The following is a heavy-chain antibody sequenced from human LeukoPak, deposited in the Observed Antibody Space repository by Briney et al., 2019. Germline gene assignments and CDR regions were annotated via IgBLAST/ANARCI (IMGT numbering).Heavy chain of an antibody. J-gene: IGHJ4*02. CDR3: AKWGDYDVLTGYYVPDY. V-gene: IGHV3-23*01. CDR1: GFTFSNYA. CDR2: ILGSGGST. Sequence: GGSLRLSCAASGFTFSNYAMSWVCQAPGKGLEWVSAILGSGGSTYYADSVKGRFTVSRDNSKSTLYLQMNSLRAEDTALYYCAKWGDYDVLTGYYVPDYWGQGTLVTVSS. D-gene: IGHD3-9*01.